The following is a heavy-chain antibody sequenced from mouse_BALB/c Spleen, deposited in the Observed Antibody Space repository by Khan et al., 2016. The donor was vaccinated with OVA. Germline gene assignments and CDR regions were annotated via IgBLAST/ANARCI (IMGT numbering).Heavy chain of an antibody. CDR3: ARSGSISTVVATNFDY. J-gene: IGHJ2*01. V-gene: IGHV3-2*02. CDR2: IKYSGST. Sequence: EVQLQESGPGLVKPSQSLSLTCTVTGYSITSDYAWNWIRQFPGNKLEWMGYIKYSGSTSYNPSLKSRFSITRDTSKNQFFLQLKSVTTEDTAAYDCARSGSISTVVATNFDYWGQGTTLTVSS. D-gene: IGHD1-1*01. CDR1: GYSITSDYA.